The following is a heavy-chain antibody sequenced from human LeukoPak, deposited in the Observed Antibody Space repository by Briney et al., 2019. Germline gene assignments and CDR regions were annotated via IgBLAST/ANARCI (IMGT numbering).Heavy chain of an antibody. CDR2: INGDGSNA. Sequence: GGSLRLACAASGFTLSSYWMHWVRQVPGKGLGWVSQINGDGSNAYYADSVKGRFTISRDNAKNTLYLQVNNLRAEETAVYYCAKQMRDWGQGTLVTVSS. V-gene: IGHV3-74*01. D-gene: IGHD1/OR15-1a*01. CDR1: GFTLSSYW. CDR3: AKQMRD. J-gene: IGHJ4*02.